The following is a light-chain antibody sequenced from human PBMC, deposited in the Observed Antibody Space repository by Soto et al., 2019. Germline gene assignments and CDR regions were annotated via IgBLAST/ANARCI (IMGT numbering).Light chain of an antibody. CDR2: SND. J-gene: IGLJ2*01. Sequence: QSALTQPPSASGTPGQTVTISCSGSRSNIGSNTVNWYQQVPGTAPKLLIYSNDQRPSGVPDRFSGSKSGTSASLAISGLQSEDEADYYCAARDDSLNGVVFGGGTKLTVL. CDR1: RSNIGSNT. CDR3: AARDDSLNGVV. V-gene: IGLV1-44*01.